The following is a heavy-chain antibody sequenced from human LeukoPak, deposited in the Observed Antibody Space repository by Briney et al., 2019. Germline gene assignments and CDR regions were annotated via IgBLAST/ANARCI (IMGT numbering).Heavy chain of an antibody. J-gene: IGHJ4*02. CDR3: ARGSDGWFAFDY. CDR2: IYSTGGK. D-gene: IGHD6-19*01. Sequence: PGGSLRLSCAASEFTVSSNYMSWVRQAPGKGLEWVSIIYSTGGKYYADSVKGRLTISRDNSKHTLYLQMNSLRAEDTAVYHCARGSDGWFAFDYWGQGILVTVSS. V-gene: IGHV3-66*01. CDR1: EFTVSSNY.